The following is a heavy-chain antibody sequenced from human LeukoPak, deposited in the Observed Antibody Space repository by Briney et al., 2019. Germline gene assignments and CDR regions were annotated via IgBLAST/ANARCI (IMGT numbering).Heavy chain of an antibody. V-gene: IGHV4-34*01. D-gene: IGHD6-19*01. J-gene: IGHJ2*01. CDR2: INHIGST. CDR1: GGSLRGYN. CDR3: AKGPASRPVYSSGWYVDWYLDL. Sequence: SETLSLTCAVYGGSLRGYNWGWIRQPPGKGLEWIGEINHIGSTDYDPSLKRRVTISVDTSKNQISLKLSSVTAADTAVYYCAKGPASRPVYSSGWYVDWYLDLWGRGTLVTVSS.